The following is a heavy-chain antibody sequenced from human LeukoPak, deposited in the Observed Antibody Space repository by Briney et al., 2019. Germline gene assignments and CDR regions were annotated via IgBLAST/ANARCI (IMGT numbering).Heavy chain of an antibody. Sequence: GGSLRLSCATSRFTFSSYGMHWVRQAPGKGLEWVAFIRYDGSNKYYADSVKGRFTISRDNSKNTLYLQMNSLRPEDTAVYYCAKDLAYTNYFFDYWGQGTLVTVSS. CDR3: AKDLAYTNYFFDY. CDR1: RFTFSSYG. D-gene: IGHD4-11*01. V-gene: IGHV3-30*02. CDR2: IRYDGSNK. J-gene: IGHJ4*02.